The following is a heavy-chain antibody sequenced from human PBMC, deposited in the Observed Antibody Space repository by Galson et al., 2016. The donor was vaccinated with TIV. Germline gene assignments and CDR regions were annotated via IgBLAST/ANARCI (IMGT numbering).Heavy chain of an antibody. CDR2: IKQDGSEK. Sequence: SLRLSCAASEFVFSSFWMTWVRQAPGKGLEWVANIKQDGSEKYYVDSVKGRFTISRDNAKNSMYLQMNSLRAEDPAVYYCARGRGGEYFDYWGQGTLVTVSS. CDR3: ARGRGGEYFDY. CDR1: EFVFSSFW. V-gene: IGHV3-7*03. D-gene: IGHD3-16*01. J-gene: IGHJ4*02.